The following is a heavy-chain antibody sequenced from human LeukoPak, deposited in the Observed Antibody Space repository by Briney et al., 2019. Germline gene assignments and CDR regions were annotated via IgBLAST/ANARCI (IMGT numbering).Heavy chain of an antibody. V-gene: IGHV4-30-2*01. CDR3: ARSIVVVGSAFDI. D-gene: IGHD2-15*01. J-gene: IGHJ3*02. Sequence: PSETLSLTCTVSGGSISSGGYYWSWIRQPPGKGLEWIGYIYHSGSTYYNPSLKSRVTVSLDRSKNQFSLKLSSVTAADTAVYYCARSIVVVGSAFDIWGQGTMVTVSS. CDR2: IYHSGST. CDR1: GGSISSGGYY.